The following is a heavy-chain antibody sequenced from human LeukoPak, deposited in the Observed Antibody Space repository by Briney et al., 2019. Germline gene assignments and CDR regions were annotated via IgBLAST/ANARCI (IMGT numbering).Heavy chain of an antibody. CDR1: GFTFSDYY. CDR3: ARGDTVVGDYYYYGMDV. Sequence: GGSLRLSCAASGFTFSDYYMNWIRRAPGKGLEWVSYISGVSSTIYYADSVKGRFTISRDNAKNSLYLQMNNLRAEDTAVYYCARGDTVVGDYYYYGMDVWGQGTTVTVSS. V-gene: IGHV3-11*01. J-gene: IGHJ6*02. D-gene: IGHD2-21*01. CDR2: ISGVSSTI.